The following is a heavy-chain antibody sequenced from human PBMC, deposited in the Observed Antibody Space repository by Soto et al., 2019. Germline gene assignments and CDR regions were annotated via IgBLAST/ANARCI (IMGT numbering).Heavy chain of an antibody. J-gene: IGHJ6*02. D-gene: IGHD1-1*01. CDR3: ATEQGPGTPYSYAMDV. Sequence: EVQLLESGGGLVQPGGSLRLSCAASGLTFSSYAMSWVRQAPGKGLEWVSVIRSSGDRTYYADSVKGRFTISRDNSKNTLYMQMNRLRAQHTAEHYCATEQGPGTPYSYAMDVWGQGTTVTVSS. V-gene: IGHV3-23*01. CDR1: GLTFSSYA. CDR2: IRSSGDRT.